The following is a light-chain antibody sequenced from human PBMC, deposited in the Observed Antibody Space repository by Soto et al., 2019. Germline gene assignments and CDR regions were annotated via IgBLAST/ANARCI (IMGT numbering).Light chain of an antibody. J-gene: IGKJ1*01. Sequence: DIQMTQSPSSLSASVGDRVTITCRAGQSISSYLNWYQQKPGKAPNLLIYAASSLQSGVPSRFTGSGSGTDFTLTIGSLQPEDFATYYCQQSYNTPWTFGLGTKVEIK. CDR2: AAS. CDR1: QSISSY. CDR3: QQSYNTPWT. V-gene: IGKV1-39*01.